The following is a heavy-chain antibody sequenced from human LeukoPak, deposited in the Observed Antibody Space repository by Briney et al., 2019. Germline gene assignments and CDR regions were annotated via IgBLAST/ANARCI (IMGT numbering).Heavy chain of an antibody. CDR3: ARDRTPHYFDY. V-gene: IGHV3-48*01. D-gene: IGHD2-15*01. J-gene: IGHJ4*02. Sequence: GGSLRLSCAASGFTFSSYSMNWVRQAPGKGLEWVSYISSSSSTIYYADSVKGRFTISRDNAKNSLYLQMNSLRAEDTAVYYCARDRTPHYFDYWGQGTLVTVSS. CDR2: ISSSSSTI. CDR1: GFTFSSYS.